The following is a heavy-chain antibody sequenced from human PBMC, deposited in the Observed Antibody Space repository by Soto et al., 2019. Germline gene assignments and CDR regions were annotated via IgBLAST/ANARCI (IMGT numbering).Heavy chain of an antibody. D-gene: IGHD2-15*01. CDR1: GYTFTGYY. J-gene: IGHJ6*02. CDR3: ARDRLPIGLNYYYYGMDV. CDR2: INPNSGGT. Sequence: ASVKVSCKASGYTFTGYYMHWVRQAPGQGLEWMGWINPNSGGTNYAQKFQGWVTMTRDTSISTAYMELSRLRSDDTAVYYCARDRLPIGLNYYYYGMDVWGQGTTVTVSS. V-gene: IGHV1-2*04.